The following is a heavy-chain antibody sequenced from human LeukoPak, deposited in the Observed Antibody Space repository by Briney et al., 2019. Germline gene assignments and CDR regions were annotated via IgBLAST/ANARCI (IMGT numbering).Heavy chain of an antibody. V-gene: IGHV3-23*01. CDR1: GSTFSSYA. Sequence: GGSLRLSCAASGSTFSSYAMSWVRQAPGKGLEWVSSISGSGGRTYYADSVKGRFTISRDNSKNTLYLQMNSLRAEDTAVYYCARDRVFENYYGSGSYLDYWGQGTLVTVSS. J-gene: IGHJ4*02. CDR2: ISGSGGRT. CDR3: ARDRVFENYYGSGSYLDY. D-gene: IGHD3-10*01.